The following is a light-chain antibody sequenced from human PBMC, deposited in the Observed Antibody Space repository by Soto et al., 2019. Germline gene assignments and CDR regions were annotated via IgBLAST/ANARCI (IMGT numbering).Light chain of an antibody. J-gene: IGLJ1*01. CDR1: SSDVGGYKF. CDR2: EVS. CDR3: SSYTSSSTL. V-gene: IGLV2-14*01. Sequence: QSAPTQPASVSGSPGQSSTISCTGTSSDVGGYKFVSWYQQHPGKAPKLMISEVSNRPSGVSNRFSGSKSGNTASLTISGLQAEDEADYYCSSYTSSSTLFGTGTELTVL.